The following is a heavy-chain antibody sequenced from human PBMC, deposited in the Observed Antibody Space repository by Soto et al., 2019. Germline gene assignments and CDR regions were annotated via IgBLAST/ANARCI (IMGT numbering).Heavy chain of an antibody. V-gene: IGHV3-11*06. CDR1: GFTFSDFY. CDR2: ISINSNHK. J-gene: IGHJ4*02. D-gene: IGHD2-21*01. Sequence: RLSCAASGFTFSDFYMTWVRQAPGKGLEWLSYISINSNHKEYGDSVKGRHTISRDNAKNSLYLQMNSLRADDTAVYYCVRGGGGGQFDYWGQGTLVTVSS. CDR3: VRGGGGGQFDY.